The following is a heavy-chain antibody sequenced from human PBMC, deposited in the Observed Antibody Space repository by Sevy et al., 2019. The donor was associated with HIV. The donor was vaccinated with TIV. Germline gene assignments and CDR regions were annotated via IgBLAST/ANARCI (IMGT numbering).Heavy chain of an antibody. Sequence: GGSLRLSCAASGFTFSSHGMHWVRQAPGKGLEWVAFISYDGSKKYYTDSVKGRFTISRDNSKNTGFLQMNSLRAEDTAVYSCAKLRSAFGPLDDWGQGTLVTVSS. J-gene: IGHJ4*02. CDR3: AKLRSAFGPLDD. V-gene: IGHV3-30*02. CDR1: GFTFSSHG. CDR2: ISYDGSKK. D-gene: IGHD3-16*01.